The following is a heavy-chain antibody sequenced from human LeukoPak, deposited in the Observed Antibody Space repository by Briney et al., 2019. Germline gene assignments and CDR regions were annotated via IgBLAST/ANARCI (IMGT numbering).Heavy chain of an antibody. J-gene: IGHJ6*03. CDR1: GYTFTGYY. CDR3: AGHGSEEIITIFATPSPSYFYMDV. D-gene: IGHD3-3*01. V-gene: IGHV1-2*02. Sequence: GASVKVSCKASGYTFTGYYMHWVRQAPGQGLEWMGWINPNSGGTNYAQKFQGRVTMTRDTSISTAYMELSRLRSDDTAVYYCAGHGSEEIITIFATPSPSYFYMDVWGIGTTVTVSS. CDR2: INPNSGGT.